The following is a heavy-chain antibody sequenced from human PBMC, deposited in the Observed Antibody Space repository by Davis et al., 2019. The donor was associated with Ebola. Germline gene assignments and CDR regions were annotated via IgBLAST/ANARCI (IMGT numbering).Heavy chain of an antibody. CDR3: ARERVVPATRGEGYYYYGMDV. CDR2: IYYSGST. D-gene: IGHD2-2*01. CDR1: GGSISSGSYY. J-gene: IGHJ6*02. Sequence: MPSETLSLTCTVSGGSISSGSYYWSWIRQHPGKGLEWIGYIYYSGSTYYNPSLKSRVTISVDTSKNQFSLKLSSVTAADTAVYYCARERVVPATRGEGYYYYGMDVWGQGTTVTVSS. V-gene: IGHV4-31*03.